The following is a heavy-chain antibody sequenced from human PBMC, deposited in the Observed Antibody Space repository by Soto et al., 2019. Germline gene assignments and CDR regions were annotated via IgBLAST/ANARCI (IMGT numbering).Heavy chain of an antibody. CDR3: AKDLLGYGCDH. J-gene: IGHJ4*02. V-gene: IGHV3-23*01. Sequence: EVQLLESGGGLVQPGGSLRLSCATSGFTFSSNAMTWVRQAPGKGLEWVSSIEGYRAIYADSVKGRFTISRDNSRNTLFLQMNSLRAEDTAVYYCAKDLLGYGCDHWGQGTLVTVSS. D-gene: IGHD5-18*01. CDR2: IEGYRA. CDR1: GFTFSSNA.